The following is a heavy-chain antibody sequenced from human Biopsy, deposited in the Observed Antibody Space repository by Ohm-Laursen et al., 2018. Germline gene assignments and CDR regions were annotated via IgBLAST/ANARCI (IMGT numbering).Heavy chain of an antibody. CDR1: GFTFDDYA. V-gene: IGHV3-9*01. CDR3: AKDLGLNYSDRFLFYYGMDV. J-gene: IGHJ6*02. D-gene: IGHD4-17*01. Sequence: SLRLSCAASGFTFDDYAMNWVRHVPGKGLEWVSGISWNSDDIGYADSVKGRFTISRDNAKNALHLQMNSLRTEDTALYYCAKDLGLNYSDRFLFYYGMDVWGRGTTVTVSS. CDR2: ISWNSDDI.